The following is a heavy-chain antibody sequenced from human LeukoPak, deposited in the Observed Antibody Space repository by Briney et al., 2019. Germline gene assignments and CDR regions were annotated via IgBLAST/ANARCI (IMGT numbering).Heavy chain of an antibody. J-gene: IGHJ4*02. CDR2: IKSKTDGGTT. CDR3: TTDLDYGDYYFDY. CDR1: GFTFSNAW. V-gene: IGHV3-15*01. D-gene: IGHD4-17*01. Sequence: GGSLRLSCAASGFTFSNAWMSWVRQAPGKGLEWVGRIKSKTDGGTTDYAAPVKGRFTISRDDSKNTLYLQMNSLKTEDTAVYYCTTDLDYGDYYFDYWGQGTLVTVSS.